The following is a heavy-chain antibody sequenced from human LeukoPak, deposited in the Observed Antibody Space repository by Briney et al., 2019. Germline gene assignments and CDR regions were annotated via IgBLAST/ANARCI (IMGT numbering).Heavy chain of an antibody. CDR3: ARLSPRCCDY. CDR2: IYYSGST. D-gene: IGHD4/OR15-4a*01. Sequence: SETLSLTCTVSGGSISSSSYYWGWIRQPPGKGLEWIGSIYYSGSTYYNPSLKSRVTISVDTSKNQFSLKLSSVTAADTAVYYCARLSPRCCDYWGQGTLVTVSS. CDR1: GGSISSSSYY. V-gene: IGHV4-39*01. J-gene: IGHJ4*02.